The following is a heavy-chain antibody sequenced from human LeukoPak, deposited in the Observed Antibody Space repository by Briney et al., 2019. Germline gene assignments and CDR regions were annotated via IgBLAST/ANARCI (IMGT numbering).Heavy chain of an antibody. CDR2: ISYDGSNK. D-gene: IGHD6-19*01. Sequence: QSGGSLRLSCAASGFTFSNYAMHWVRQAPGKGLEWVALISYDGSNKYYADSVKGRFTISRDNSKNTLYLQMNSLRAEDTAVYYCARPIAVAGLYYFDYWGQGTLVTVSS. V-gene: IGHV3-30*04. J-gene: IGHJ4*02. CDR1: GFTFSNYA. CDR3: ARPIAVAGLYYFDY.